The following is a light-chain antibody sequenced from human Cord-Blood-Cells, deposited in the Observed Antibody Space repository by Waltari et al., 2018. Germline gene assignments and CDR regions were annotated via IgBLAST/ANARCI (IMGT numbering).Light chain of an antibody. CDR1: QSVSSSY. CDR3: QQYGISPT. J-gene: IGKJ1*01. V-gene: IGKV3-20*01. Sequence: EIVLTQSPGTLSLSPGERATLSCRASQSVSSSYLAWYQQKPGQAPRLLIYGASSRATGIPDRFSGSGCGTDFTLTISRLEPEDFAVYYCQQYGISPTFGQGTKVEIK. CDR2: GAS.